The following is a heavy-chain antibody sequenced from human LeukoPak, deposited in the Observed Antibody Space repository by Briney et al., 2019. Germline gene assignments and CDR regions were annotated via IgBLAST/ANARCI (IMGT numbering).Heavy chain of an antibody. CDR3: AIVTIFGVVTY. CDR1: GYTFTGYY. CDR2: ISAYNGNT. J-gene: IGHJ4*02. D-gene: IGHD3-3*01. Sequence: ASVKVSCKASGYTFTGYYMHWVRQAPGQGLEWMGWISAYNGNTNYAQKLQGRVTMTTDTSTSTAYMELRSLRSDDTAVYYCAIVTIFGVVTYWGQGTLVTVSS. V-gene: IGHV1-18*04.